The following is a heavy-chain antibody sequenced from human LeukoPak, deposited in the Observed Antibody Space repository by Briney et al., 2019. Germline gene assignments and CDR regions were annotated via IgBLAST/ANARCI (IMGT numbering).Heavy chain of an antibody. CDR3: ARDVYGLGDY. CDR1: GFTFSSHA. V-gene: IGHV3-74*01. CDR2: INSDGSGP. Sequence: PGASLRLSCAASGFTFSSHAMSWVRQAPGKGLEWVSKINSDGSGPDYADSVKGRFTISRDNAKNTLYLQMNSLRAEDTAVYYCARDVYGLGDYWGQGTLVTVSS. D-gene: IGHD1-14*01. J-gene: IGHJ4*02.